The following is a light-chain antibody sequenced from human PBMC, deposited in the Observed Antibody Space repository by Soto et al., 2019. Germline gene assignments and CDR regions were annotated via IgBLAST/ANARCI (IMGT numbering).Light chain of an antibody. V-gene: IGKV1-9*01. J-gene: IGKJ4*01. Sequence: DIQLTQSPSFLSASVGDRVSITCRASEDISSYLAWYQRKPGKAPKVLISGASTLQSGVPSSFRGRGSGTEFTLTTSSLQPEDFATYYCQQVKRYPLTFGGGTKVEIK. CDR1: EDISSY. CDR2: GAS. CDR3: QQVKRYPLT.